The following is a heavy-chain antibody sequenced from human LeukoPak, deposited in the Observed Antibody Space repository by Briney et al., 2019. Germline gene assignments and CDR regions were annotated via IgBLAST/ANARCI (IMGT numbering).Heavy chain of an antibody. CDR2: IIPILGIA. V-gene: IGHV1-69*04. CDR1: GGTFSSYA. Sequence: SVKVSCKASGGTFSSYAISWVRQAPGQGLEWMGRIIPILGIANYAQKFQGRVTITADKSTSTAYMEPSSLRSEDAAVYYCARLTAAGTGYYYYGMDVWGQGTTVTVSS. D-gene: IGHD6-13*01. CDR3: ARLTAAGTGYYYYGMDV. J-gene: IGHJ6*02.